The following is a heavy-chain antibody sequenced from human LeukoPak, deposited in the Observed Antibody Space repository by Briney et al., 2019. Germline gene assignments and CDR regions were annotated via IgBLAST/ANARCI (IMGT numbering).Heavy chain of an antibody. Sequence: PGGSLRLSCAASGITASSYAMTWVRQAPGKGLEWVSTISGSGDRKLYADSVKGRFTISRDNFKNTLYLQMNSLRADDTALYHCAKDPNGDYIGAFDMWGQGTMVTVSS. D-gene: IGHD4-17*01. CDR2: ISGSGDRK. CDR1: GITASSYA. V-gene: IGHV3-23*01. CDR3: AKDPNGDYIGAFDM. J-gene: IGHJ3*02.